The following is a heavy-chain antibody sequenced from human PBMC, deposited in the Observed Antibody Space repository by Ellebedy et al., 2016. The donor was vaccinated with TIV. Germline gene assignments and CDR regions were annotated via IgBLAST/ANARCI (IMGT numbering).Heavy chain of an antibody. V-gene: IGHV4-39*07. D-gene: IGHD5-18*01. CDR2: IYDSGAT. Sequence: GSLRLSCTVSGGSISSSSYYWGWIRQPPGKGLEWIGNIYDSGATYYNPSLKSRVTISADTSKSQFSLRLSSVTAADTAVYYCASGKYSYGWSFNYWGQGTLVTVSS. J-gene: IGHJ4*02. CDR1: GGSISSSSYY. CDR3: ASGKYSYGWSFNY.